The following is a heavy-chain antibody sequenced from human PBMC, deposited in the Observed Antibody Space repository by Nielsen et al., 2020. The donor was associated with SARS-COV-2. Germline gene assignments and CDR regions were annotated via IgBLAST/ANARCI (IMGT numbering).Heavy chain of an antibody. Sequence: SVKVSCKASGDTFRSHAISWVRQAPGQGLEWMGGIIPSFGTEIYAQKLQGRITITADELTNTVYMELYSLRSEDTAVFYCARVRGSCSSSTCPMDYRGQGTLVTASS. CDR2: IIPSFGTE. D-gene: IGHD2-2*01. CDR1: GDTFRSHA. CDR3: ARVRGSCSSSTCPMDY. V-gene: IGHV1-69*13. J-gene: IGHJ4*02.